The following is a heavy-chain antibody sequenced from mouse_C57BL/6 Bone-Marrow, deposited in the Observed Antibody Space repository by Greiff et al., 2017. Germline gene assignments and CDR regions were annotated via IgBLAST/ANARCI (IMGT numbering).Heavy chain of an antibody. CDR1: GYSFTSYY. Sequence: VQLQQSGPELVKPGASVKISCKASGYSFTSYYIHWVKQRHGQGLEWIGWIYPGSGNTKYNEKFKGKATLTTDTSSRTAYMQLSSLTSEDSAVYYCSSRTDYGSSSYAMDYWGQGTSVTVSS. CDR2: IYPGSGNT. CDR3: SSRTDYGSSSYAMDY. J-gene: IGHJ4*01. D-gene: IGHD1-1*01. V-gene: IGHV1-66*01.